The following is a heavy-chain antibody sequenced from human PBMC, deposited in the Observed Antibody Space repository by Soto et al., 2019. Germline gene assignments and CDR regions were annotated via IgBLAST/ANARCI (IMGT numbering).Heavy chain of an antibody. CDR1: GFTFSSYG. CDR3: ARGSPHDYGDYGLDY. V-gene: IGHV3-33*01. J-gene: IGHJ4*02. D-gene: IGHD4-17*01. Sequence: QVQLVESGGGVVQPGRSLRLSCAASGFTFSSYGMHWVRQAPGKGLEWVAVIWYDGSNKYYADSVKGRFTISRDNSKNTLYLQMNSLRAEDTAVYYCARGSPHDYGDYGLDYWGQGTLVTVSS. CDR2: IWYDGSNK.